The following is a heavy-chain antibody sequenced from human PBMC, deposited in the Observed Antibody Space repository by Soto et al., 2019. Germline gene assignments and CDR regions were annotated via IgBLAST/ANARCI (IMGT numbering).Heavy chain of an antibody. V-gene: IGHV4-4*02. Sequence: QVQLQESGPGLVNPSGTLSLTCAVSGGSINTNNWWSWVRQPPGKGLEWIGEIFHRGSTNYNPSFKPRVTISLDKSTDKFSLKLISVTAAATAVYYCARGALKAPATFDYWGQGTPVTVSS. CDR1: GGSINTNNW. CDR3: ARGALKAPATFDY. J-gene: IGHJ4*02. D-gene: IGHD6-6*01. CDR2: IFHRGST.